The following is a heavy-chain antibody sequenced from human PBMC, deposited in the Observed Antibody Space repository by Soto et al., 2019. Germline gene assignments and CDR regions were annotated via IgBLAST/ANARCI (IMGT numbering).Heavy chain of an antibody. CDR1: GFSFRTSGVG. CDR3: AHRLEGYGVVTPFNY. J-gene: IGHJ4*02. V-gene: IGHV2-5*02. CDR2: IYWDDAR. D-gene: IGHD3-3*01. Sequence: SGPTLVNPTQTLTLTCTFSGFSFRTSGVGVGWIRQPPGKALEWLALIYWDDARGYSPSLKDRVTITKDTSKSQVVLTMTNVDTSDSGTYYCAHRLEGYGVVTPFNYRSQGIPATVSS.